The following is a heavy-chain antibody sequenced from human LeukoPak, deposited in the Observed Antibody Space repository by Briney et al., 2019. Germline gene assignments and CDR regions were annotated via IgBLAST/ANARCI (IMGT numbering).Heavy chain of an antibody. CDR1: SGSINSYY. J-gene: IGHJ4*02. Sequence: SETLSLTCTVSSGSINSYYWSWIRQPPGKGLEWIGYIYYSGSTNYNPSLKSRVTISVDTSKNQFSLKLSSVTAADTAVYYCARDLGDYWGQGTLVTVSS. D-gene: IGHD7-27*01. V-gene: IGHV4-59*01. CDR2: IYYSGST. CDR3: ARDLGDY.